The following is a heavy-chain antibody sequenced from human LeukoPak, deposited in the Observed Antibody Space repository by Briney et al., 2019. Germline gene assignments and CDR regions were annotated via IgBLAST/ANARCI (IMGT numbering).Heavy chain of an antibody. CDR2: IIPIFGTA. V-gene: IGHV1-69*05. CDR3: ARDSRSSWYRGYYYYYMDV. D-gene: IGHD6-13*01. Sequence: SVKVSCKASGGTFSSYAISWVRQAPGQGLEWMGGIIPIFGTANYAQKFQGRVTITTDESTSTAYMELSSLRSEDTAVYYCARDSRSSWYRGYYYYYMDVWGKGTTVTVSS. J-gene: IGHJ6*03. CDR1: GGTFSSYA.